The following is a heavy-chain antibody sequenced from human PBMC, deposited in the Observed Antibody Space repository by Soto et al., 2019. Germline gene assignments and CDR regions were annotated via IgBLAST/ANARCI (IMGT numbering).Heavy chain of an antibody. CDR2: INPNRGNT. J-gene: IGHJ5*02. V-gene: IGHV1-8*01. Sequence: QVQLVQSGAEVKKPGASVKVSCKASGYIFTNYDINWVRQATGQGLEYLGWINPNRGNTGYVQKFQGRVTMTRNTSINTAYMELNSLRSEDTAVYYCARGIKYGAYSRWFDPWGQGNLVTVSS. CDR3: ARGIKYGAYSRWFDP. CDR1: GYIFTNYD. D-gene: IGHD4-17*01.